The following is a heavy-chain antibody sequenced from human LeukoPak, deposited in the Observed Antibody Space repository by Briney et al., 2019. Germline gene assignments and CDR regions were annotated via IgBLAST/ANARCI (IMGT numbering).Heavy chain of an antibody. J-gene: IGHJ2*01. CDR2: IKSKTDGRTT. CDR3: ARVRGGYSYGLDEYWYFDL. Sequence: GGSLRLSCAASGFTFSNAWMSWVRQAPGKGLEWVGRIKSKTDGRTTDYAAPVKGRFTISRDDSKNTLYLQMNSLKTEDTAVYYCARVRGGYSYGLDEYWYFDLWGRGTLVTVSS. D-gene: IGHD5-18*01. V-gene: IGHV3-15*01. CDR1: GFTFSNAW.